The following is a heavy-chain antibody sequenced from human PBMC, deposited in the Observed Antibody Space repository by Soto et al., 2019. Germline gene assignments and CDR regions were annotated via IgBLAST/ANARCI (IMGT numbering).Heavy chain of an antibody. Sequence: SLRLSCVGSGFPFSAYNINWVRQAPGKGLEWVSSITVGSSHIYQPNSMKGRFTISRDDAKNSVYLQIDSLRDEDTALYYRSRSPEVGVRGAYWGQGTLVTVSS. CDR1: GFPFSAYN. J-gene: IGHJ4*02. CDR3: SRSPEVGVRGAY. D-gene: IGHD3-16*01. CDR2: ITVGSSHI. V-gene: IGHV3-21*01.